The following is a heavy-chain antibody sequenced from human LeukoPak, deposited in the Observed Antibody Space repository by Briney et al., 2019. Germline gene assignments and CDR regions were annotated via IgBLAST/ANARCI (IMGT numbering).Heavy chain of an antibody. CDR2: INPNSGGT. Sequence: ASVKVSCKASGYTFTGYYMHWVRQAPGQGLEWMGWINPNSGGTNYAQKFQGRVTMTRDTSISTAYMELSRLRSDDTAVYYCARVRYSYGYDWFDPWGQGTLVTVSS. J-gene: IGHJ5*02. CDR3: ARVRYSYGYDWFDP. CDR1: GYTFTGYY. D-gene: IGHD5-18*01. V-gene: IGHV1-2*02.